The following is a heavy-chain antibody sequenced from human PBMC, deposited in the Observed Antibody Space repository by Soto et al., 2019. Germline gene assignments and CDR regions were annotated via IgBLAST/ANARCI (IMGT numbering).Heavy chain of an antibody. V-gene: IGHV3-48*02. CDR1: GFTFSGYS. D-gene: IGHD2-2*01. Sequence: PGGSLSLSCAASGFTFSGYSMNWVRQAPGKGLEWVAYISTYSTTIYYADSVKGRFTVSRDNVKNSLSLQMNSLRDEDTAVYYCTRYPGDYWGQGTLVTVSS. J-gene: IGHJ4*02. CDR3: TRYPGDY. CDR2: ISTYSTTI.